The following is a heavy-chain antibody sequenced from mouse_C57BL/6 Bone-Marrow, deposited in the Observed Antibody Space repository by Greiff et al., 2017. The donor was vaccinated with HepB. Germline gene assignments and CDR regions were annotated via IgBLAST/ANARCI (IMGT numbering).Heavy chain of an antibody. D-gene: IGHD2-12*01. CDR2: ISDGGSYT. V-gene: IGHV5-4*01. J-gene: IGHJ2*01. CDR3: ARDPPFTTWNYFDY. CDR1: GFTFSGYA. Sequence: EVQLVESGGGLVKPGGSLKLSCAASGFTFSGYAMSWVRQTPEKRLEWVATISDGGSYTYYPDNVKGRFTISRDNAKNNLYLQMSHLKSEDTAMYYCARDPPFTTWNYFDYWGQGTTLTVSS.